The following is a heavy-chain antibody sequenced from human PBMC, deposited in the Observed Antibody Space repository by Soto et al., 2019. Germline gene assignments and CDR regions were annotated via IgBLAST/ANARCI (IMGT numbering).Heavy chain of an antibody. CDR1: GGSLSSYY. CDR2: IYYSGST. V-gene: IGHV4-59*01. Sequence: LSLTRTVSGGSLSSYYWSWIRQPPGKGLEWIGYIYYSGSTNYNPSLKSRVTISVDTFQNQFSLKLSSVTAADTAVYYCATCWGRGEVSTYFESWCQGLVVTVFS. J-gene: IGHJ4*02. CDR3: ATCWGRGEVSTYFES. D-gene: IGHD3-10*01.